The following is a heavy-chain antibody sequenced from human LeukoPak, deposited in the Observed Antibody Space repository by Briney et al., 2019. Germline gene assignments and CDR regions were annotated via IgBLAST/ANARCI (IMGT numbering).Heavy chain of an antibody. CDR3: ARDLLGNSGSYLRHPNGPPFDY. Sequence: PGGSLRLSCAASGFTFSSYWMHWVRQAPGKGLVWVSRINSDGGSTSYADSVKGRFTISRDNAKNTLCLQMNSLRAEDTAVYYCARDLLGNSGSYLRHPNGPPFDYWGQGTLVTVSS. CDR2: INSDGGST. J-gene: IGHJ4*02. D-gene: IGHD1-26*01. CDR1: GFTFSSYW. V-gene: IGHV3-74*01.